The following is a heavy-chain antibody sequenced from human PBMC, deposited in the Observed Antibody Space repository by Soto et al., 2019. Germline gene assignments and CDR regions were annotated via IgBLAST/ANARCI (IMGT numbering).Heavy chain of an antibody. CDR2: TSYDGSNK. J-gene: IGHJ6*02. CDR1: GFTFSSYA. Sequence: GGSLRLSCAASGFTFSSYAMHWVRQAPGKGLEWVAVTSYDGSNKYYADSVKGRFTISRDNSKNTLYLQMNSLRAEDTAVYYCARDSGWFGMDVWGQGTTVTVSS. D-gene: IGHD2-15*01. V-gene: IGHV3-30-3*01. CDR3: ARDSGWFGMDV.